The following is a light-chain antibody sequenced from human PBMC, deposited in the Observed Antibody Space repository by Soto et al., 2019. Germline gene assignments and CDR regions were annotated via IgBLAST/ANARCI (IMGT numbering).Light chain of an antibody. CDR1: QSVSSN. CDR2: GAS. V-gene: IGKV3-15*01. J-gene: IGKJ1*01. Sequence: EIVMTQSPATLSVSPGERATLSCRASQSVSSNLAWYQQKPGQAPRLLIYGASTRATGIPARFSGSGSGTEFTLTISRLEPEDFAVYYCQHYGSASWTFGLGTKVDIK. CDR3: QHYGSASWT.